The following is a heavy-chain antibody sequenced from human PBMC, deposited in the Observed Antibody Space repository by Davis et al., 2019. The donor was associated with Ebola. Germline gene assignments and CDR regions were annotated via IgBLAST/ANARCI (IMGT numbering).Heavy chain of an antibody. V-gene: IGHV3-53*01. CDR3: TRHVPGDFWYFDL. CDR2: IYPDGRM. Sequence: GASLNISCAASGSIVSDKYMSWVRQAPGKGLDWVSVIYPDGRMYHADSVKGRFTISRDNSKNTVYLQINSLRAEDTAMYHCTRHVPGDFWYFDLWGRGTLVTVSS. D-gene: IGHD4-17*01. J-gene: IGHJ2*01. CDR1: GSIVSDKY.